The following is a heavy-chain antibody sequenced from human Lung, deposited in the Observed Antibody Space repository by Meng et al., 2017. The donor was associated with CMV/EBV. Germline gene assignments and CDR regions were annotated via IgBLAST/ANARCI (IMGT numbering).Heavy chain of an antibody. CDR2: SYHSGGT. CDR1: GGSNSICTW. V-gene: IGHV4-4*02. J-gene: IGHJ4*02. D-gene: IGHD6-19*01. Sequence: QLEGSGPVVVKPSGTRPLCCAFSGGSNSICTWWSWVRQAPGKGLEWIGESYHSGGTNYNPSLRGLVTISLDKSKNQFSLTLRSVTAADTAVYYCARDPYATGWAGWGQGTLVTVPS. CDR3: ARDPYATGWAG.